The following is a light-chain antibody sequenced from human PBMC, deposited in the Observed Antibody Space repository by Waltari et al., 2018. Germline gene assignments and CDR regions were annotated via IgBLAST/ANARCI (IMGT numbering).Light chain of an antibody. V-gene: IGLV2-14*01. CDR2: EVS. J-gene: IGLJ3*02. CDR1: SSAVGGYTY. CDR3: SSYTRRSNLV. Sequence: QSALTQPASVSGSPGQSITISSTATSSAVGGYTYVPWFQQHPGKAPKFLIYEVSRRPSGVSNRFSGSKSGNTASLTITGLQAEDEADYYCSSYTRRSNLVFGGGTKLTVL.